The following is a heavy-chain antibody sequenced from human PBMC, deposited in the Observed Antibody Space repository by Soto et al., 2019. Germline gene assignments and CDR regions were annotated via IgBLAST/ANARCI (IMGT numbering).Heavy chain of an antibody. CDR2: MYFGGSF. Sequence: QMQLQESGPGLVKPSETLSLTCTVSGASVNTGYWSWIRQPPGKGLEWIGFMYFGGSFNYNPSLSSRVTISVETSKNQFSMTLTSVTAADTAVYYCARSYYDSTGFAVDPWGQGILVPVSS. V-gene: IGHV4-59*02. D-gene: IGHD3-22*01. CDR1: GASVNTGY. CDR3: ARSYYDSTGFAVDP. J-gene: IGHJ5*02.